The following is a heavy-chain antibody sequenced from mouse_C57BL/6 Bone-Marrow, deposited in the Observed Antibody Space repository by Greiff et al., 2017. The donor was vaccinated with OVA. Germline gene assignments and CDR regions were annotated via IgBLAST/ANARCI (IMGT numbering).Heavy chain of an antibody. CDR3: ARREDGYYRGFAY. CDR2: IYPGSGST. CDR1: GYTFTSYW. D-gene: IGHD2-3*01. Sequence: VQLQQPGAELVKPGASVKMSCKASGYTFTSYWITWVKQRPGQGLEWIGDIYPGSGSTNYNEKFKSKATLTVDTSSSTAYMQLSSLTSEDSAVYYCARREDGYYRGFAYWGQGTLVTVSA. V-gene: IGHV1-55*01. J-gene: IGHJ3*01.